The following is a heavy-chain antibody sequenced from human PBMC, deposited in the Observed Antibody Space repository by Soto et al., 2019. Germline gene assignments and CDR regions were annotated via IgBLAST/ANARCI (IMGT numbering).Heavy chain of an antibody. CDR3: EGGGSGSYPTVGYYYYYMDV. J-gene: IGHJ6*03. V-gene: IGHV1-24*01. D-gene: IGHD3-10*01. Sequence: ASVKVSCKVSGYTLTELSMHWVRQAPGKGLEWMGGFDPEDGETIYAQKFQGRVTMTEDTSTDTAYMELSSLRSGDTAVYYGEGGGSGSYPTVGYYYYYMDVWGKGTTVTVSS. CDR2: FDPEDGET. CDR1: GYTLTELS.